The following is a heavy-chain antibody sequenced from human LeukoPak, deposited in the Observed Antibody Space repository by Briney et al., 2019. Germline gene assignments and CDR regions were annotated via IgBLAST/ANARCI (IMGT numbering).Heavy chain of an antibody. D-gene: IGHD3-10*01. CDR1: GFTFSDHY. CDR3: ARDKEFFDY. CDR2: TRNKANSYTT. V-gene: IGHV3-72*01. J-gene: IGHJ4*02. Sequence: SGGSLRLSCAASGFTFSDHYMDWVRQAPGKGLEWVGRTRNKANSYTTEYAASVKGRFTISRDDSKNSLYLQMNSLRAEDTAVYYCARDKEFFDYWGQGTLVTVSS.